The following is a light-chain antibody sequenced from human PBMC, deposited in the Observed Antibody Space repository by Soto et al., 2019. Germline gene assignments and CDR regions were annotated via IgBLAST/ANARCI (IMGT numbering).Light chain of an antibody. J-gene: IGLJ1*01. Sequence: QSVLTQPASVSGSPGQSITISCTGTSSDVGGDNYVSWYQQHPGKAPKLIIYEVSNRPSGVSNRFSGSKSGNTASLTISGLQAEDEADYYCSSYTSSSTRVFGTGTKVTVL. V-gene: IGLV2-14*01. CDR1: SSDVGGDNY. CDR3: SSYTSSSTRV. CDR2: EVS.